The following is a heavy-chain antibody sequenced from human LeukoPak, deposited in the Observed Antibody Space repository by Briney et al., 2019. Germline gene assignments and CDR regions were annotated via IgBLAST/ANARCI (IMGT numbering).Heavy chain of an antibody. CDR1: GYTFTSYD. V-gene: IGHV1-8*01. J-gene: IGHJ4*01. CDR2: MNPNSGNT. D-gene: IGHD4-17*01. CDR3: ASFGYGDYRYYFDY. Sequence: ASVKVSCKASGYTFTSYDMNWVRQAPGQGLEWMGWMNPNSGNTGYAQKLQGRVTMTRNTSISTAYMELSSLRSEDTAVYDCASFGYGDYRYYFDYWGQGTLVTVSS.